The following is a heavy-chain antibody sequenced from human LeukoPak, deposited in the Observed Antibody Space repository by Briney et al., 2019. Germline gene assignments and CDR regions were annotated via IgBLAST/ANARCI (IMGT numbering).Heavy chain of an antibody. Sequence: GGSLRLSCAASGFTFSSYAMSWVRQAPGKGLEWVSAISGSGGSTYYADSVKGRFTISRDNSKNTLYLQMNSLRAEDTAVYYCACFGVVIMGDYMDVWGKGTTVTVSS. J-gene: IGHJ6*03. CDR2: ISGSGGST. CDR3: ACFGVVIMGDYMDV. V-gene: IGHV3-23*01. D-gene: IGHD3-3*01. CDR1: GFTFSSYA.